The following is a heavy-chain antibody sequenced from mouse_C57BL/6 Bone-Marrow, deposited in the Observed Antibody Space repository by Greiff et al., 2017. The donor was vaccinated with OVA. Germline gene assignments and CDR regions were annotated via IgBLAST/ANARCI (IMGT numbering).Heavy chain of an antibody. Sequence: VKLMESGGGLVQPGGSLKLSCAASGFTFSDFYMYWIRQTPEKRLEWVAYISNGGGSTYYPDTVKGRFTISRDNAKNTLYLQMSRLKSEYTAMYYCARLDAMDYWGQGTSVTVSS. V-gene: IGHV5-12*01. J-gene: IGHJ4*01. CDR2: ISNGGGST. CDR1: GFTFSDFY. CDR3: ARLDAMDY.